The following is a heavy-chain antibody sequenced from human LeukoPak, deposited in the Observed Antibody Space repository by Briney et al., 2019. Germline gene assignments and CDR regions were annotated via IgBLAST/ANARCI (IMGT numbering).Heavy chain of an antibody. D-gene: IGHD1-14*01. CDR2: ISAYNGNT. CDR3: ARISEYYYYYYMDV. J-gene: IGHJ6*03. V-gene: IGHV1-18*01. Sequence: GASVKVSCKASGYTFTNYGISWVRQAPGQGLEWMGWISAYNGNTNYAQKLQGRVTMTTDTSTSTAYMELRSLRSDDTAVYYCARISEYYYYYYMDVWGKGTTVTVSS. CDR1: GYTFTNYG.